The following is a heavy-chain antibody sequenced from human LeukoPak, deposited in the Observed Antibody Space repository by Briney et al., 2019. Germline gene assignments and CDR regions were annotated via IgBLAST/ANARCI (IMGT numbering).Heavy chain of an antibody. CDR2: MNSDGTST. V-gene: IGHV3-74*01. Sequence: ARGSLRLSCSASGFIFYSYWMHRVAQAPGKGLMWVSRMNSDGTSTSYADSVKGRFTITRDNAKNTLYLQMNSLRAEDTAVYYCANRRLDYWGQGTLVTVSS. D-gene: IGHD2/OR15-2a*01. J-gene: IGHJ4*02. CDR3: ANRRLDY. CDR1: GFIFYSYW.